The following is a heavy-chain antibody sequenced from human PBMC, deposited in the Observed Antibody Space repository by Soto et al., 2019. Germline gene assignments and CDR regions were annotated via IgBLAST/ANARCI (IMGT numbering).Heavy chain of an antibody. CDR2: ISGGGGST. J-gene: IGHJ4*02. CDR1: GFTFSLSA. CDR3: AKGPEYDILTGCDY. V-gene: IGHV3-23*01. D-gene: IGHD3-9*01. Sequence: EVQLLESGGGFVQPGESLRLSCVASGFTFSLSAMSWVRPAPGRGLEWVSSISGGGGSTEYTDSVKGRFTISRDNSKDTVHLQMNSLRAEDTAVYYCAKGPEYDILTGCDYWGQGALVTVSS.